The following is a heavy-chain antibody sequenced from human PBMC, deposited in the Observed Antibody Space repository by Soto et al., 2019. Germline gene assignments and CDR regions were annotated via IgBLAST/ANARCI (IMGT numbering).Heavy chain of an antibody. V-gene: IGHV3-15*01. Sequence: EVQLVESGGGLVKPGGSLRLSCAASGFTCSNAWMSWVRQAPGKGLEWVGRIKSKTDGGTTDYAAPVKVRFPISRDDSKNTLYLQMNSLNTEDTAVYYCATDQNPYYGILTGQYYDAFDIWGQGTMVPVSS. D-gene: IGHD3-9*01. CDR2: IKSKTDGGTT. J-gene: IGHJ3*02. CDR1: GFTCSNAW. CDR3: ATDQNPYYGILTGQYYDAFDI.